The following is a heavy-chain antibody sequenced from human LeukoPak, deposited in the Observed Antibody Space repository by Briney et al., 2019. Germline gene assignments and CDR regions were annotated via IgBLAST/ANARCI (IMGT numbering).Heavy chain of an antibody. CDR3: AKTGSYDFWSRGWFDP. J-gene: IGHJ5*02. CDR1: GFKFFTSN. V-gene: IGHV3-21*04. Sequence: PGGSLRLSCAASGFKFFTSNMNWVRQAPGKGLEWVSSISSTSKYIYYADSVKGRFTISRDNSKNTLYLQMNSLRAEDTAVYYCAKTGSYDFWSRGWFDPWGQGTLVTVSS. CDR2: ISSTSKYI. D-gene: IGHD3-3*01.